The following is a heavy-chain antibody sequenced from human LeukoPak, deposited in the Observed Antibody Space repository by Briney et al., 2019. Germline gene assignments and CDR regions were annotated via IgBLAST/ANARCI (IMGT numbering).Heavy chain of an antibody. CDR1: GFTVSTNY. V-gene: IGHV3-15*07. CDR2: VKSKSAGGTT. CDR3: STGGVNWNYVGF. D-gene: IGHD1-7*01. J-gene: IGHJ4*02. Sequence: GGSLRLSCAGSGFTVSTNYMNWVRQAPGKGLEWVARVKSKSAGGTTDYAAPVKGRFTISRDDSKSTLYLQMNSLNTEDTAMYYCSTGGVNWNYVGFWGQGTLVTVSS.